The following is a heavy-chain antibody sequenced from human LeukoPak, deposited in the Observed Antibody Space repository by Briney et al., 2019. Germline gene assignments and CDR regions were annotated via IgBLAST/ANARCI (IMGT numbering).Heavy chain of an antibody. Sequence: PGGSLRLSCAASGFTFSSYAMSWVRQAPGKGLEWVSAISGSGGGTYYADSVKGRFTISRDNSKNTLYLQMHSLRAEDTAVYYCAKDTKRYCSGAICSNWFDPWGQGTPVTVSS. CDR3: AKDTKRYCSGAICSNWFDP. J-gene: IGHJ5*02. D-gene: IGHD2-15*01. V-gene: IGHV3-23*01. CDR1: GFTFSSYA. CDR2: ISGSGGGT.